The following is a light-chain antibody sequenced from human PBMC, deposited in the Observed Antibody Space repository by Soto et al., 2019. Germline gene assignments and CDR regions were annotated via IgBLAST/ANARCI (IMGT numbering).Light chain of an antibody. CDR1: SGHSSYA. J-gene: IGLJ3*02. Sequence: QPVLTQSPSASASLGASVKLTCTLSSGHSSYAIAWHQQQPEKGPRYLIKLNSDGSHFKGDGIPDRFSGSSSGAERYLTISSLQSEDEADYYCQTWGTGNWVFGGGTKLTVL. CDR2: LNSDGSH. CDR3: QTWGTGNWV. V-gene: IGLV4-69*01.